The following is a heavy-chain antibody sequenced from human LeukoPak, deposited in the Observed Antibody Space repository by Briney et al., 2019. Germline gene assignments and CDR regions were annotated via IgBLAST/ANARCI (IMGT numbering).Heavy chain of an antibody. D-gene: IGHD2-2*01. Sequence: ASVKVSCKASGYTFTGYYMHWVRQAPGQGLEWMGWINPNSGGTNYAQKFQGRVTMTRDTSIRTAYMELSRLRSDDTAVYYCARQGILPAAIKFYYYMDVWGKGTTVTISS. V-gene: IGHV1-2*02. CDR2: INPNSGGT. CDR3: ARQGILPAAIKFYYYMDV. CDR1: GYTFTGYY. J-gene: IGHJ6*03.